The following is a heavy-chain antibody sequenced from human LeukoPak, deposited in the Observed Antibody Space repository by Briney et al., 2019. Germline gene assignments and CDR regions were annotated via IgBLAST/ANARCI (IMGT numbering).Heavy chain of an antibody. CDR1: GGSFSGYY. J-gene: IGHJ5*02. V-gene: IGHV4-34*01. Sequence: SETLSLTCAVYGGSFSGYYWSWIRQPPGKGLEWIGEINHSGSTNYNPSLKSRVTTSVDTSKNQFSLKLSSVTAADTAVYYCARDLIRITIFGVVITNWFDPWGQGTLVTVSS. CDR3: ARDLIRITIFGVVITNWFDP. CDR2: INHSGST. D-gene: IGHD3-3*01.